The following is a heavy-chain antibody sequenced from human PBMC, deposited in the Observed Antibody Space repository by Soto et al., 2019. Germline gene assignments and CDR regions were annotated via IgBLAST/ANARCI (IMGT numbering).Heavy chain of an antibody. CDR2: IIPIFGTA. CDR1: GGTFSSYA. V-gene: IGHV1-69*13. CDR3: ARGRARMYGWFDP. Sequence: SVKVSCKASGGTFSSYAISWVRQAPGQGLEWMGGIIPIFGTANYAQKFQGRVTITADESTSTAYMELSSLRSEDTAMYYCARGRARMYGWFDPWGQGTLVTVSS. D-gene: IGHD2-8*01. J-gene: IGHJ5*02.